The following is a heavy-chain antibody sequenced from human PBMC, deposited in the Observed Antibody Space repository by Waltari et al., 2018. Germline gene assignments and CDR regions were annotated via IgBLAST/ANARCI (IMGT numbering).Heavy chain of an antibody. CDR1: GYTFTSYG. CDR2: ISAYNGNT. D-gene: IGHD6-19*01. J-gene: IGHJ6*02. Sequence: QVQLVQSGAEVKKPGASVKVSCKASGYTFTSYGISWVRQAPGQGLEWMGWISAYNGNTNYAQKLQGRVTMTTDTSTSTAYMELRSLRSDDTAVYYCARQGVLEQWPMDYYYYYGMDVWGQGTTVTVSS. V-gene: IGHV1-18*01. CDR3: ARQGVLEQWPMDYYYYYGMDV.